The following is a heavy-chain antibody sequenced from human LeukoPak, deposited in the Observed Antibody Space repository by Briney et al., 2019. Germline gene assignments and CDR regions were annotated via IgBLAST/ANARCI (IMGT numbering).Heavy chain of an antibody. Sequence: KSSETLSLTCTVSGGSVSGYYWSWIRQPAGQGLEWIGEIYLYGTTNYNPSLKSRVTMSVDTSKNQFSLKLNSMTAADTAVYYCARLGSRVVWGQGTLVIVSS. CDR2: IYLYGTT. CDR3: ARLGSRVV. CDR1: GGSVSGYY. V-gene: IGHV4-4*07. J-gene: IGHJ4*02. D-gene: IGHD3-10*01.